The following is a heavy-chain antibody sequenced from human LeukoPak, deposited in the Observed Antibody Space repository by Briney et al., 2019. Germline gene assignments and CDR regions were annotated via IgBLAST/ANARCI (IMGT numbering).Heavy chain of an antibody. J-gene: IGHJ4*02. V-gene: IGHV3-73*01. CDR3: TRPGSGNSWAFDY. D-gene: IGHD4-23*01. CDR1: GFTFSGSA. Sequence: PGRSLRLSCAASGFTFSGSAMHWVRQASGKGLEWVGRIRSKANSYTTAYAASVKGRFTISRDDSKNTAYLQMNSLKTEDTAVYYCTRPGSGNSWAFDYWGQGSLVTVSS. CDR2: IRSKANSYTT.